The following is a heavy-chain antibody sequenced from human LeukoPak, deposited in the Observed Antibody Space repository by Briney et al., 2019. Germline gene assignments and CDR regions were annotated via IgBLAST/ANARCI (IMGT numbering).Heavy chain of an antibody. CDR1: GFTFSSYY. CDR2: IYSSGST. V-gene: IGHV3-53*01. Sequence: PGASVKLSCTASGFTFSSYYMHWVRQAPGKGLEWVAGIYSSGSTYYSDYVNDGCTITRGNSKNRLDLKMNSRRSADKAVYYCAARVRGYSYRDYWGQGTLVTVSS. J-gene: IGHJ4*02. CDR3: AARVRGYSYRDY. D-gene: IGHD5-18*01.